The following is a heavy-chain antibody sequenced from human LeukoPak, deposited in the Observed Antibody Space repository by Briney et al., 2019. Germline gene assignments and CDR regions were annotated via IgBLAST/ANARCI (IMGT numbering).Heavy chain of an antibody. V-gene: IGHV4-34*01. CDR1: GGSFSGYY. D-gene: IGHD3-16*01. J-gene: IGHJ4*02. CDR2: INHSGST. Sequence: PSETLSLTCAVYGGSFSGYYWSWIRQPPGKGLEWIGEINHSGSTNYNPSLKSRVTISVDTSKSQFSLKLSSVTAADTAVYYCASLGGRASYYFDYWGQGTLVTVSS. CDR3: ASLGGRASYYFDY.